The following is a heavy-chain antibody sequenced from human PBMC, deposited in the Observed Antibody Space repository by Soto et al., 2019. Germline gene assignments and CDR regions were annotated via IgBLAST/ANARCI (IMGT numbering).Heavy chain of an antibody. CDR1: GGSISSYY. J-gene: IGHJ4*02. Sequence: SETLSLTCTVSGGSISSYYWSWIRQPPGKGLEWIGSIYYSGSTYYNPSLKSRVTISVDTSKNQFSLKLSSVTAADTAVYYCARHDDYYHDYWGQGTLVTASS. CDR2: IYYSGST. CDR3: ARHDDYYHDY. V-gene: IGHV4-59*05. D-gene: IGHD3-10*01.